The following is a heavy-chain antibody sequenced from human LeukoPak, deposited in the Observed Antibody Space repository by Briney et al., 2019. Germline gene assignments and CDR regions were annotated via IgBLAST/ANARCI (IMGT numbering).Heavy chain of an antibody. D-gene: IGHD5-18*01. V-gene: IGHV4-38-2*02. CDR2: IYHSGST. CDR1: GYSISSGYY. CDR3: AMDVDTAYLDY. Sequence: SETLSLTCTVSGYSISSGYYWGWIRQPPGKVLEWIGSIYHSGSTYYNPSLKSRVTISVDTSKNLFSLQLSAVTAADTAEYYDAMDVDTAYLDYWGQGTLVTVSS. J-gene: IGHJ4*02.